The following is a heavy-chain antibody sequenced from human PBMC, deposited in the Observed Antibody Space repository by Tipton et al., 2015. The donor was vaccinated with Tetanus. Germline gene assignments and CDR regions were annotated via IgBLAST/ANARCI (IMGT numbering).Heavy chain of an antibody. CDR3: ARERIEAFYFHGLDV. V-gene: IGHV4-39*07. CDR2: IYYTGST. J-gene: IGHJ6*02. D-gene: IGHD2-21*01. Sequence: TLSLTCTVSGASSTSGDYYWAWIRQPPGKGPEWIGSIYYTGSTNYNPSLKSRVTISEDTSKNQFSLQLAFVTAADTAIYYYARERIEAFYFHGLDVWGPGTTVTVSS. CDR1: GASSTSGDYY.